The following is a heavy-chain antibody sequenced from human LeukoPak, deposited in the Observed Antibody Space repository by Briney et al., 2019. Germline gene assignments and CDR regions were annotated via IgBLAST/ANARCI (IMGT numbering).Heavy chain of an antibody. J-gene: IGHJ6*03. CDR2: IYYSGST. V-gene: IGHV4-59*01. CDR3: ARGPTTVSYSPVYYYMDV. CDR1: GGSISSYY. Sequence: SETLSLTCTVSGGSISSYYWSWIRQPPGKGLEWIGYIYYSGSTNYSPSLKSRVTISVDTSKNQFSLKLSSVTAADTAVYYCARGPTTVSYSPVYYYMDVWGKGTTVTVSS. D-gene: IGHD4-11*01.